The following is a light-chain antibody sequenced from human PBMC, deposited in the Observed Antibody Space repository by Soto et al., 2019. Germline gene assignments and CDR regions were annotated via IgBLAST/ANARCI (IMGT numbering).Light chain of an antibody. CDR2: EVT. Sequence: QSALTQPPSVSGSPGQSVTISCTGTSSDVGSYNRVSWYQQPPGTAPKLMIYEVTNRPSGVPNRFSASKSGNTASLTISGLHAEDEADYYCTSYTSSRTWVFGGGTQLTVL. V-gene: IGLV2-18*02. J-gene: IGLJ3*02. CDR1: SSDVGSYNR. CDR3: TSYTSSRTWV.